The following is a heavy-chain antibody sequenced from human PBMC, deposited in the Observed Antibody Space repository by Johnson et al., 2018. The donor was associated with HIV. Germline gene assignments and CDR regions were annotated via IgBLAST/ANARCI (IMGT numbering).Heavy chain of an antibody. V-gene: IGHV3-66*01. CDR3: VSAVANSRNAFDI. CDR1: GFTVSSNY. CDR2: IYSGGST. J-gene: IGHJ3*02. Sequence: VQLVESGGGLVQPGGSLRLSCAASGFTVSSNYMSWVRQAPGKGLEWVSVIYSGGSTYYADSVKGRFTISRDNAKNTLYLQMNSLRAEDTAVYYCVSAVANSRNAFDIWGQGTVVTVSS. D-gene: IGHD6-19*01.